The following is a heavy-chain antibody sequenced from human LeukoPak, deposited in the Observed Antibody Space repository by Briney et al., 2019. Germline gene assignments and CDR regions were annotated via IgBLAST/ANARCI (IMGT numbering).Heavy chain of an antibody. D-gene: IGHD3-22*01. Sequence: PGESLRLSCAASGFTFSSYSMNWVRQAPGKGLEWVSSISSSSSYIYYADSVKGRFTISRDNAKNSLYLQMNSLRAEDTAVYYCARVRFYDSLDYYYGMDVWGQGTTVTVSS. CDR1: GFTFSSYS. CDR2: ISSSSSYI. V-gene: IGHV3-21*01. CDR3: ARVRFYDSLDYYYGMDV. J-gene: IGHJ6*02.